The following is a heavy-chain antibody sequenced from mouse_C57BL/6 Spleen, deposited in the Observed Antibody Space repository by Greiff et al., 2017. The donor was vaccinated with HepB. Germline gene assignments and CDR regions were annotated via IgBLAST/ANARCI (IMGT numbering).Heavy chain of an antibody. Sequence: VQLQQSGAELAKPGASVKLSCKASGYTFTSYWMHWVKQRPGQGLEWIGYINPSSGYTKYNQKFKDKATLTADKSSSTAYMQRSSLTYEDSAVYYCARDYYGSSEEDYFDYWGQGTTLTVSS. CDR3: ARDYYGSSEEDYFDY. D-gene: IGHD1-1*01. CDR1: GYTFTSYW. V-gene: IGHV1-7*01. CDR2: INPSSGYT. J-gene: IGHJ2*01.